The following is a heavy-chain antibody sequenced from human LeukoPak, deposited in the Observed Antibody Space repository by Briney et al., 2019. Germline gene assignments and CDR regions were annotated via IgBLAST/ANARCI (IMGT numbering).Heavy chain of an antibody. CDR3: MVVYADYYYYGMDV. CDR1: GFTFSNAW. Sequence: GGSLRLSCAASGFTFSNAWMSWVRQAPGKGLEWVGRIKSKTDGGTTDYAAPVKGRFTISRDDSKNTLYLQMNSLKTEDTAVYYCMVVYADYYYYGMDVWGQGTTVTVSS. J-gene: IGHJ6*02. V-gene: IGHV3-15*01. CDR2: IKSKTDGGTT. D-gene: IGHD2-8*02.